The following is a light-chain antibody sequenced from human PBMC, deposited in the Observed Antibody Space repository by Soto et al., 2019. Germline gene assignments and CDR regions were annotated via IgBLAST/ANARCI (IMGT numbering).Light chain of an antibody. Sequence: EIVLTQSPGTLSLSPGERATLSCRASQSVSSSYLAWYQQKPGQAPRLLIYGASSRATGIPDRFGGSGSGTEFTLTISRLEPEDFAVDYCQQRSNWITFGQGTRLEIK. CDR2: GAS. CDR3: QQRSNWIT. J-gene: IGKJ5*01. V-gene: IGKV3D-20*02. CDR1: QSVSSSY.